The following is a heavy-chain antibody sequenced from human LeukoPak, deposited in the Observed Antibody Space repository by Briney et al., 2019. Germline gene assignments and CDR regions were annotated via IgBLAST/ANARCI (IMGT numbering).Heavy chain of an antibody. J-gene: IGHJ4*02. Sequence: MASETLSLTCTVSGGSISSSSYYWGWIRQPPGKGLEWIGSIYHSGNTYYNPSLKSRVTISVDTSKNQFSLKLNSVTAADTAVYYCARAGYGDSDFDYWGQGTLVTVSS. V-gene: IGHV4-39*07. CDR3: ARAGYGDSDFDY. CDR1: GGSISSSSYY. D-gene: IGHD4-17*01. CDR2: IYHSGNT.